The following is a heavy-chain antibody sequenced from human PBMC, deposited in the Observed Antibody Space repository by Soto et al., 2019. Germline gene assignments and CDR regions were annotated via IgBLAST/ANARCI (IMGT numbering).Heavy chain of an antibody. Sequence: SETLSLTSTVAGGSIRSYDWSWIRQPPGKGLEWIGYIYYSGSTNYNPSLKSRVTISVDTSKNQFSLKLSSVTAADTAVYYRARRYGPGFDYWGQGTLVTVSS. J-gene: IGHJ4*02. CDR1: GGSIRSYD. V-gene: IGHV4-59*08. D-gene: IGHD4-17*01. CDR3: ARRYGPGFDY. CDR2: IYYSGST.